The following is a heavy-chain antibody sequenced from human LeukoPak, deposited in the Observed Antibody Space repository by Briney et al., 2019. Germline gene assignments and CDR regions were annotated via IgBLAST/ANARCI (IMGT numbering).Heavy chain of an antibody. J-gene: IGHJ4*02. CDR2: ISGSGGST. D-gene: IGHD2-8*01. V-gene: IGHV3-23*01. CDR3: AKLKGVLDRPRQALFDS. Sequence: GGSLRLSCAASGFTFSSHAMSWVRQAPGKGLEWVSGISGSGGSTYYADSVKGRFTISRDNSKSTLFLQMNSLRAEDTAFYYCAKLKGVLDRPRQALFDSWGQGTLVTVSS. CDR1: GFTFSSHA.